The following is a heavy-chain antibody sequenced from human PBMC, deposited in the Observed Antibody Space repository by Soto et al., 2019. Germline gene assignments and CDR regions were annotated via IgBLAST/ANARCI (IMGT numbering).Heavy chain of an antibody. Sequence: SKTLSLTCTVSGDSNSLSNSYWGWIRQPPGEGLQWIGSSSYNGGTFYHPSLKGRVAISIEAYRRQSSLQVTSVTAAESAIYFCPRPRIEVVWLGFDYRVQG. CDR1: GDSNSLSNSY. J-gene: IGHJ4*02. V-gene: IGHV4-39*01. CDR3: PRPRIEVVWLGFDY. CDR2: SSYNGGT. D-gene: IGHD6-19*01.